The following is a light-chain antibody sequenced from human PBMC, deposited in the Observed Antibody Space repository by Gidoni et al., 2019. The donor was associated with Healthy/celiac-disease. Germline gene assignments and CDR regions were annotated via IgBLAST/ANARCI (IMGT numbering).Light chain of an antibody. CDR2: AAS. Sequence: DIQMTQSPSSLSASVGDRVTITCRASQSISSYLNWYQQKPGKAPKLLIYAASSLQSGVPSRFSGSGSGTDFTLTISSLQPVDFAPYCCQQSYSTPSWTFXQXTKVEIK. V-gene: IGKV1-39*01. J-gene: IGKJ1*01. CDR1: QSISSY. CDR3: QQSYSTPSWT.